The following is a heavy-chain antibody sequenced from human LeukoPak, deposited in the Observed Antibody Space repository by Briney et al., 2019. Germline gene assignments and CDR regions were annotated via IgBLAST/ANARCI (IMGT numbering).Heavy chain of an antibody. V-gene: IGHV3-30*18. Sequence: GRSLRLSCATSGFTFNSFGMHWARQAPGKGLEWVAFISYDGSNKDYADSVKGRFTISRDNSKNTLFLQMNSLRVEDTAVYYCAKVHLRIEIYAFDVWGQGTMVTVSS. CDR1: GFTFNSFG. CDR3: AKVHLRIEIYAFDV. D-gene: IGHD1-26*01. CDR2: ISYDGSNK. J-gene: IGHJ3*01.